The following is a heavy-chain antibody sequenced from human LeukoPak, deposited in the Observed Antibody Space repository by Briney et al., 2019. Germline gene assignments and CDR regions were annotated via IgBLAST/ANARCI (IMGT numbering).Heavy chain of an antibody. CDR3: ARGSPYCSGGSCGSPSYYYYYGMDV. CDR1: GSTVSSNY. V-gene: IGHV3-66*02. CDR2: IYSGGST. J-gene: IGHJ6*02. Sequence: QPGGSLRLSCAASGSTVSSNYMSWVRQAPGKGLEWVSVIYSGGSTYYADSVKGRFTISRDNSKNTLYLQMNSLRAEDTAVYYCARGSPYCSGGSCGSPSYYYYYGMDVWGQGTTVTVSS. D-gene: IGHD2-15*01.